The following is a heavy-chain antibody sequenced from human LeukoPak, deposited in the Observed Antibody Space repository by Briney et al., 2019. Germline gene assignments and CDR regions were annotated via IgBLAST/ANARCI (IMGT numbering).Heavy chain of an antibody. V-gene: IGHV4-59*08. CDR3: ARGQYHLLYWYFDL. J-gene: IGHJ2*01. CDR1: GYSINDDY. CDR2: IYKSGYT. Sequence: SETLSLTCSVSGYSINDDYWSWIRQPPGKGLEWIGNIYKSGYTNYKPYLKSRVTISMDTSKNQFSLKLTSVTAADTAVYYCARGQYHLLYWYFDLWGRGTLVTVSS. D-gene: IGHD2-2*01.